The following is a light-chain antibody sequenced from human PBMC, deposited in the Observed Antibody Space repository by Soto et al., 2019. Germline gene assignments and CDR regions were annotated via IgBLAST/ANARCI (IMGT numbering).Light chain of an antibody. V-gene: IGKV3-15*01. J-gene: IGKJ1*01. CDR2: GVS. CDR3: QQYNNWPPTWT. CDR1: QSVSSN. Sequence: ERLMTQSPATLSVSPGERATLSCRGSQSVSSNLAWYQQKPGQAPRLLIYGVSTRATDIPARFSGSGSGTEFTLTISSLQSEDFAVYYCQQYNNWPPTWTFGQGTKVDI.